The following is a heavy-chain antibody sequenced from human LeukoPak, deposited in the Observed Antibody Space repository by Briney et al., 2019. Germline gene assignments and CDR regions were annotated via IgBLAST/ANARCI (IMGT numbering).Heavy chain of an antibody. CDR2: IRYDGSNK. V-gene: IGHV3-30*02. Sequence: PGGSLRLSCAASGFTFRSYGMHWVRQAPGKGLEWVAFIRYDGSNKYYADSVKGRFTISRDNSKNTLYLQMNSLRAEDTAVYYCTKQRVVVPAAIRDAFDIWGQGTMVTVSS. J-gene: IGHJ3*02. CDR3: TKQRVVVPAAIRDAFDI. CDR1: GFTFRSYG. D-gene: IGHD2-2*02.